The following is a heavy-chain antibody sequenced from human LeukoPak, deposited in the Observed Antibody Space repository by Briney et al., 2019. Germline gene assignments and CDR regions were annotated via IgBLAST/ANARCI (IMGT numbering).Heavy chain of an antibody. J-gene: IGHJ4*02. CDR1: GYSFTSYW. V-gene: IGHV5-10-1*01. Sequence: GESLRISCKGSGYSFTSYWISWVRQMPGKGLEWMGRIDPSDSYNNYSPSFEGHVTISADKSISTAYLQWSSLKASDTATYYCARHYGAAGDFDYWGQGTLVTVPS. CDR3: ARHYGAAGDFDY. CDR2: IDPSDSYN. D-gene: IGHD6-13*01.